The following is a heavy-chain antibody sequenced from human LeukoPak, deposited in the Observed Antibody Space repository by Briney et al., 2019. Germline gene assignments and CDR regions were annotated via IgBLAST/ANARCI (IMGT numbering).Heavy chain of an antibody. J-gene: IGHJ4*02. V-gene: IGHV4-39*01. CDR1: GGSISSSSYY. CDR3: ARGYCSGGSCYDY. CDR2: IYYSGST. Sequence: SETLSLTCTVSGGSISSSSYYWGWIRQPPGKGLEWIGSIYYSGSTYYNPSLQSRVTISVDTSESQFPLKLSSVTATDTAEYYCARGYCSGGSCYDYWGQGTLVPVSP. D-gene: IGHD2-15*01.